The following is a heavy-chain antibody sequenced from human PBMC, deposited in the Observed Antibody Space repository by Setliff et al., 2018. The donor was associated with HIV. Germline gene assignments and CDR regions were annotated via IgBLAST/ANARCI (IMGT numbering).Heavy chain of an antibody. D-gene: IGHD3-22*01. CDR1: GYTLAALS. V-gene: IGHV1-24*01. J-gene: IGHJ6*03. CDR2: FDPEDGER. Sequence: VASVKVSCKVFGYTLAALSIHWVRQAPGKGLEWMGGFDPEDGERINAEKFQGRVTMTADTSTDTAYMALSSLTSEDTAVYYCAKGGYYDSTGYYYYYLYYLDEWGKGTTVTVS. CDR3: AKGGYYDSTGYYYYYLYYLDE.